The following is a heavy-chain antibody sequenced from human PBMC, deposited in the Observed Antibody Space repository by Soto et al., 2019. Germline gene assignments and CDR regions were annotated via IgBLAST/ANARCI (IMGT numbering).Heavy chain of an antibody. CDR2: IYYSGST. D-gene: IGHD3-10*01. CDR3: ARDGRVRGVNYYYYGMDV. J-gene: IGHJ6*02. V-gene: IGHV4-30-4*01. CDR1: GGSISSGDYY. Sequence: SETLSLTCTVSGGSISSGDYYWSCVRQPPGKGLEWIGYIYYSGSTYYNPSLKSRVTISLDTSKNQFSLKLSSVTAADTAVYYCARDGRVRGVNYYYYGMDVWGQGTTVTVSS.